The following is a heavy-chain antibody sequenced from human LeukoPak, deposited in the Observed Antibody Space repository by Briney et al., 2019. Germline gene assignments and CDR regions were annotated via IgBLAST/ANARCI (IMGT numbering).Heavy chain of an antibody. V-gene: IGHV3-23*01. CDR3: ATISDLLFYFAS. CDR1: GLTFSSYA. CDR2: ISSSGGAA. Sequence: GGSLTLSCGVSGLTFSSYAVSWVRQAPGKGLEWVSAISSSGGAAYYADSVKGRFTISRDNSKNTVYLQMHSLRVEDTAMYYCATISDLLFYFASWGQGTLVTVSS. J-gene: IGHJ4*02.